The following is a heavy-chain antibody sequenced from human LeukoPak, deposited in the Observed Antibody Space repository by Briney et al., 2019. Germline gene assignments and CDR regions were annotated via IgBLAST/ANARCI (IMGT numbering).Heavy chain of an antibody. D-gene: IGHD2-2*01. Sequence: SETLSLTCAVSGGSISSSNWWSWVRQPPGKGLEWIGEIYHSGSTNYNPSLKSRVTISVDKSKNQFSLKLSSVTAADTAVYYCARFGDCSSTSCYGQFDYWGQGTLVTVSS. J-gene: IGHJ4*02. V-gene: IGHV4-4*02. CDR3: ARFGDCSSTSCYGQFDY. CDR1: GGSISSSNW. CDR2: IYHSGST.